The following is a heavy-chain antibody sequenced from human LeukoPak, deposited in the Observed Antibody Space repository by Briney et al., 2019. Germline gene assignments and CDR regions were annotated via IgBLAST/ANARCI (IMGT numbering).Heavy chain of an antibody. V-gene: IGHV1-69*05. Sequence: SVKVSCKASGGTFSSYAISWVRQAPGQGLEWMGGIIPIFGTANYAQKFQGRVTITTDESTSTAYMELSSLRSEDTAVYYCAREVPIDSSGWLKNYYYYYMDVWGKGTTVTVSS. D-gene: IGHD6-19*01. CDR3: AREVPIDSSGWLKNYYYYYMDV. J-gene: IGHJ6*03. CDR2: IIPIFGTA. CDR1: GGTFSSYA.